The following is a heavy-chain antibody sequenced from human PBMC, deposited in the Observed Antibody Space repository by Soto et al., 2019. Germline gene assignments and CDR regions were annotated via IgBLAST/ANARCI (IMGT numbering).Heavy chain of an antibody. CDR1: GFTFSRYW. Sequence: GGSLRLSCAASGFTFSRYWMSWVRQAPGKGLEWVANIEQDGSDKYYVDSVRGRFTISRDNARNSLFLQMDSLRAEDTAVYYCARGLHYHFLTGAYFDSWGQGSLVTVSS. CDR2: IEQDGSDK. D-gene: IGHD3-9*01. CDR3: ARGLHYHFLTGAYFDS. V-gene: IGHV3-7*03. J-gene: IGHJ4*02.